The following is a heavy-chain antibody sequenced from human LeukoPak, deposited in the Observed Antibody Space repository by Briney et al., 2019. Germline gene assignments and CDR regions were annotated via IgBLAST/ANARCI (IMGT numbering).Heavy chain of an antibody. V-gene: IGHV4-4*07. CDR2: IYTGGST. D-gene: IGHD5-18*01. Sequence: PSETLSLTCTVSGGSISSYYWSWIRQPAGKGLEWIGRIYTGGSTNYNPSLKSRVTISIDTSKNQFSLRLSSVTAADTAVYYCARVRLDTAMIRFDYWGQGTLVTVSS. J-gene: IGHJ4*02. CDR1: GGSISSYY. CDR3: ARVRLDTAMIRFDY.